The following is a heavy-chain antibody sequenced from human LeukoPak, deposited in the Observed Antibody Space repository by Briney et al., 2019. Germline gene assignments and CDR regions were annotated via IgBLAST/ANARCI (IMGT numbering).Heavy chain of an antibody. CDR2: IYYSGST. CDR1: GGSISSSSYY. V-gene: IGHV4-39*01. D-gene: IGHD3-22*01. CDR3: ARVVITPTDAFDI. J-gene: IGHJ3*02. Sequence: SETLSLTCTVSGGSISSSSYYWGWIRQPPGTGLEWIGSIYYSGSTYYNPSLKSRVTISVDTSKNQFSLKLSSVTAADTAVYYCARVVITPTDAFDIWGQGTMVTVSS.